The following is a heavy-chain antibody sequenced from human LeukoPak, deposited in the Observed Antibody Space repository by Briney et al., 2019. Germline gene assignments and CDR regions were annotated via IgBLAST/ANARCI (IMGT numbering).Heavy chain of an antibody. Sequence: PSETLSLTCTVSGYSISSGYYWGWIRQPPGKGLEWIGSIYHSGRTFYNPSLKSRVTISVDTSKNQFSLKLSSVTAADTAVYYCARRQYQPGGLDYWGQGTLVTVSS. CDR2: IYHSGRT. J-gene: IGHJ4*02. CDR1: GYSISSGYY. CDR3: ARRQYQPGGLDY. D-gene: IGHD2-2*01. V-gene: IGHV4-38-2*02.